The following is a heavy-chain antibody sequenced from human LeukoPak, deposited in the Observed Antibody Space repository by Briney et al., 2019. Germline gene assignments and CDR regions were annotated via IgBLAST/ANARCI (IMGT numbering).Heavy chain of an antibody. Sequence: PSETLSLTRAVYGGSFRGYYWSWIRQPPGKGREWFGEINHSRSTNYNPPLKSRRAISAVTTTNQFFLKLSTATAADTAVYYCARGRTYYYDRGSSPADYWGQGTLVTVSS. V-gene: IGHV4-34*01. CDR3: ARGRTYYYDRGSSPADY. D-gene: IGHD3-22*01. CDR2: INHSRST. J-gene: IGHJ4*02. CDR1: GGSFRGYY.